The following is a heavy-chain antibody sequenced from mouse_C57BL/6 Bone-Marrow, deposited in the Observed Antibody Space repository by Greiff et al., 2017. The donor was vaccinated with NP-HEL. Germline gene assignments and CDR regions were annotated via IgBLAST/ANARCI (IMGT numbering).Heavy chain of an antibody. D-gene: IGHD1-1*01. V-gene: IGHV1-19*01. Sequence: EVQLQQSGPVLVKPGASVKMSCKASGYTFTDYYMNWVKQSLGKSLEWIGVIIPYNGGTSYNQKFKGKATLTVDKSSSTAYIVLNSLTTEDSAVYYCARQARYYYSSSSFAYWGEGTLVTVAA. CDR2: IIPYNGGT. J-gene: IGHJ3*01. CDR3: ARQARYYYSSSSFAY. CDR1: GYTFTDYY.